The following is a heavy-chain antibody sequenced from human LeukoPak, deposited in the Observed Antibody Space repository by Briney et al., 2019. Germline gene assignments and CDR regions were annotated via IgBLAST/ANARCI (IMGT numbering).Heavy chain of an antibody. J-gene: IGHJ4*02. CDR2: INTNTGNP. D-gene: IGHD3-10*01. CDR1: GYTFSKYA. CDR3: ARVWGFFGELWYDGFDS. V-gene: IGHV7-4-1*02. Sequence: GASVKVSCKASGYTFSKYAMNWVRQAPGQGLEWMGWINTNTGNPTYALGFTGRFVFSLDTSVSTAYLQISSLEAEDTAVYYCARVWGFFGELWYDGFDSWGQGTLVTVSS.